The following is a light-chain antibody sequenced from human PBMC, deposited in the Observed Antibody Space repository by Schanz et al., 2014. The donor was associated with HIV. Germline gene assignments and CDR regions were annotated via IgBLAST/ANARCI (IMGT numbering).Light chain of an antibody. CDR1: SGSASPSSY. CDR3: ALYMGSGYVL. Sequence: QTVVTQEPSFSVSPGGTVTLTCGLSSGSASPSSYPTWYRQTPGQPPRPLIYHTETRSSGVPDRFSGSILGNKAVLTITGAQADDESDYYCALYMGSGYVLFGGGTKLTVL. J-gene: IGLJ2*01. V-gene: IGLV8-61*01. CDR2: HTE.